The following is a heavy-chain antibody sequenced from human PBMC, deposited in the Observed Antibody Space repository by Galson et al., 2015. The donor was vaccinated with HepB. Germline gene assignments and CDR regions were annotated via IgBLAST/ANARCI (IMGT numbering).Heavy chain of an antibody. V-gene: IGHV4-34*01. J-gene: IGHJ6*03. D-gene: IGHD2-15*01. CDR2: INHGGST. CDR1: GGSLREYY. CDR3: ARRPDIRYCNGGGCPSTASYRYHFYRDV. Sequence: SETLSLTCAVYGGSLREYYWSWIRQPPGKGLEWIGEINHGGSTNYNPSLKSRVTISVDTSKHQFTLNLRSVTAADTADFYCARRPDIRYCNGGGCPSTASYRYHFYRDVWDSGATVIVSS.